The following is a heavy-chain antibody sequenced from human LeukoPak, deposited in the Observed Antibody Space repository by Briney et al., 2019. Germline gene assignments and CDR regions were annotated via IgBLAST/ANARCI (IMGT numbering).Heavy chain of an antibody. CDR3: ARGRKIAAGDY. J-gene: IGHJ4*02. CDR2: IYYSGST. CDR1: GGSISSYY. D-gene: IGHD6-25*01. Sequence: SETLSLTCTVSGGSISSYYWSWIRQPPGKGLEWIGYIYYSGSTNYNPSLKSRVTISVDTSKNQFSLKLSSVTAADTAVYYCARGRKIAAGDYWGQGTLVTVSS. V-gene: IGHV4-59*01.